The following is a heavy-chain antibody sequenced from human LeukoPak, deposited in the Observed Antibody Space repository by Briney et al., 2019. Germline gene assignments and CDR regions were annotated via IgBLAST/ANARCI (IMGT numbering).Heavy chain of an antibody. J-gene: IGHJ4*02. V-gene: IGHV3-74*01. D-gene: IGHD5-18*01. CDR2: VDTDGTST. CDR3: ARGRQLWSAAYYFDY. CDR1: GFTFSSYW. Sequence: GGSLRLSCAVSGFTFSSYWMHWVRQAPGKGLVWVSRVDTDGTSTNYADSVKGRFTISRDNAKNTLYLQMNSLRAEDTGAYYCARGRQLWSAAYYFDYWGQGALVTVSS.